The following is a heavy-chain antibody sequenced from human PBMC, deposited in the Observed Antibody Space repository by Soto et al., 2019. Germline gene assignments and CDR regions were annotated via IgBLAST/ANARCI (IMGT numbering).Heavy chain of an antibody. CDR1: GLNLQNYA. CDR2: LIGGHYGT. Sequence: GGSLRLSCTASGLNLQNYAMAWVRQAPGKGLEWVSTLIGGHYGTAYSYSVKGRFTVSRDNSKNCLYLKMNSLGVEDTAMYFCARDRRDSSSWKNWFGTWAQGTLVTVSS. D-gene: IGHD6-13*01. V-gene: IGHV3-23*01. J-gene: IGHJ5*02. CDR3: ARDRRDSSSWKNWFGT.